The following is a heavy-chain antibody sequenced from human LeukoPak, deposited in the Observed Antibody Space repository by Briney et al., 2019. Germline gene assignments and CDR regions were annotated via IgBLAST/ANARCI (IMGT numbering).Heavy chain of an antibody. D-gene: IGHD2-2*01. CDR1: GFTFSTYT. V-gene: IGHV3-21*01. J-gene: IGHJ6*02. Sequence: PRGSLRLSCAASGFTFSTYTMNWVRQAPGKGLEWVSSISSSSSYIYYADSVKGRFTISRDNAKNSLYLQMNSLRAEDTAVYYCARDLYCSSTSCYPNAGYYYYGMDVWGQGTTVTVSS. CDR2: ISSSSSYI. CDR3: ARDLYCSSTSCYPNAGYYYYGMDV.